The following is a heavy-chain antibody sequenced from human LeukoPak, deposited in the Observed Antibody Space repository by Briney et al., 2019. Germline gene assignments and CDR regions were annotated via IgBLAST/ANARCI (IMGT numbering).Heavy chain of an antibody. CDR1: GYTFIAYY. Sequence: EASVKVSCKASGYTFIAYYMHWVRQAPGQGLEWMGWVNPASGGTNYAQKFQGRDTMTRDTSIATAYMELNELTSDDTAVYYCAGQKDPRPIDYWGQGTLVTVSS. V-gene: IGHV1-2*02. J-gene: IGHJ4*02. CDR3: AGQKDPRPIDY. CDR2: VNPASGGT.